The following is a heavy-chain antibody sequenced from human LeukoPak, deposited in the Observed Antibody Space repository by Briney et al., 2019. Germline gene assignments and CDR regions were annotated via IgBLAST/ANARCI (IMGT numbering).Heavy chain of an antibody. Sequence: PGGSLRLSCAVSGLTPRNSLMSWGRQAPGKGLEWVANIDPDGTDLYYMDSVKGRFTVSRDNDKNSLYLQMHSLRVEVTATYYCVRGSSSFWGQGTLVTVSS. V-gene: IGHV3-7*04. CDR1: GLTPRNSL. CDR2: IDPDGTDL. D-gene: IGHD2-2*01. J-gene: IGHJ4*02. CDR3: VRGSSSF.